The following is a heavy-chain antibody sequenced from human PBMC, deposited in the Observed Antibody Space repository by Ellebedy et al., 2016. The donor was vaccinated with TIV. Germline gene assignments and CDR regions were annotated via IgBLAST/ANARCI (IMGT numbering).Heavy chain of an antibody. CDR2: ISPSAGST. D-gene: IGHD2-15*01. J-gene: IGHJ4*02. Sequence: GGSLRLXCAASGFTFSTYAMSWVRQAPGKGLEWVSAISPSAGSTHYADSVQGRFTISRDNSKNTLFLHMNSLRAEDTAVYYCAKKGYCTDGSCPRDLYYFDYWGQGTLVTVSS. CDR1: GFTFSTYA. CDR3: AKKGYCTDGSCPRDLYYFDY. V-gene: IGHV3-23*01.